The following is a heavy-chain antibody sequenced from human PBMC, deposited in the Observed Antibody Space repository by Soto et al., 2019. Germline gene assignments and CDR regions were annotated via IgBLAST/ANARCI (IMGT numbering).Heavy chain of an antibody. Sequence: SVKVSCKASGGTFSSYAISWVRQAPGQGLEWMGRIIPILGIANYAQKFQGRVTITADKSTSTAYMELSSLRSEDMAVYYCARMERITMVRGVILPDAFDIWGQGTMVTVSS. D-gene: IGHD3-10*01. CDR2: IIPILGIA. CDR3: ARMERITMVRGVILPDAFDI. J-gene: IGHJ3*02. V-gene: IGHV1-69*04. CDR1: GGTFSSYA.